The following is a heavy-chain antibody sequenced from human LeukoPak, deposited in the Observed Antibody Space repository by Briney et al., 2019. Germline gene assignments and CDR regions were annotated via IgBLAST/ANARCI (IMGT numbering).Heavy chain of an antibody. CDR3: ARAGANWGYYFDY. Sequence: SSETLSLTCSVSGGSITSGSYYWSWIRQPPGKGLEWIGYMYYSGSTNYNPSLKSRVTISVDTSKNQFSLKLSSVTAADTAVYYCARAGANWGYYFDYWGQGTLVTVSS. CDR2: MYYSGST. V-gene: IGHV4-61*01. CDR1: GGSITSGSYY. J-gene: IGHJ4*02. D-gene: IGHD7-27*01.